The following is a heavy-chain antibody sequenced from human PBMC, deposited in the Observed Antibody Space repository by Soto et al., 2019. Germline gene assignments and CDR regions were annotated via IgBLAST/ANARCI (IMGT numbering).Heavy chain of an antibody. CDR1: AFTFNNYA. CDR3: AKSRYFDSSGDFYDY. V-gene: IGHV3-23*01. D-gene: IGHD3-22*01. Sequence: LRLSCAASAFTFNNYAMSWVRQAPGKGLEWVSGIGGSGRTTYYADSVKGRFTISRDNSNNTLFLQMNSLRAEDTAVYYCAKSRYFDSSGDFYDYWGQGTLVTVSS. CDR2: IGGSGRTT. J-gene: IGHJ4*02.